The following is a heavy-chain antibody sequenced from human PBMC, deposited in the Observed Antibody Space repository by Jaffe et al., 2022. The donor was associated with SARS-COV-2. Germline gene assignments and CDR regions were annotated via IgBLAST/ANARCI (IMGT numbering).Heavy chain of an antibody. Sequence: QVQLVQSGSEVKKPGASVKVSCKASGYTFTSYYVHYVRQAPGQGLEWMGFINPSGGSTNYAQKFQGRVTMTRDTSTSTVYMELSSLRSEDTAVYYCARNVKSGFDYWGQGTLVTVSS. CDR3: ARNVKSGFDY. D-gene: IGHD3-10*01. CDR1: GYTFTSYY. J-gene: IGHJ4*02. CDR2: INPSGGST. V-gene: IGHV1-46*01.